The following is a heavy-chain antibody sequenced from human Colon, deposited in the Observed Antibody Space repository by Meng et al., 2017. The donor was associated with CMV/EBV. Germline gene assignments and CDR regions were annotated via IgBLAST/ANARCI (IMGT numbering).Heavy chain of an antibody. J-gene: IGHJ4*02. V-gene: IGHV2-5*02. CDR1: GFYLDSHGVG. CDR3: SRRRTSIPFDY. Sequence: QVTLKESGPTLVNPTQTLTLTCTFSGFYLDSHGVGVGWIRQPPGKAPEWVALIYWDDDKRYSPSLENRLTITKDTSKNQVVLTMTDMGPMDTATYFCSRRRTSIPFDYWGQGILVTVSS. CDR2: IYWDDDK. D-gene: IGHD2-2*01.